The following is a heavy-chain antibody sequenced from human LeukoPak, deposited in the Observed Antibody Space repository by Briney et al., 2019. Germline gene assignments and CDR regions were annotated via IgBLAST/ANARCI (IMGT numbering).Heavy chain of an antibody. Sequence: KPSETLSLTCAVYGGSLSGYYWSWIRQPPGKGLEWIGEIDHSGNTNYNPPLKSRVTISVDTSNNQLSLRLISVTAADTAVYYCARKIHGSGSYVWSRSRWFDPWGQGTLVTVSS. D-gene: IGHD3-10*01. CDR3: ARKIHGSGSYVWSRSRWFDP. CDR2: IDHSGNT. J-gene: IGHJ5*02. CDR1: GGSLSGYY. V-gene: IGHV4-34*01.